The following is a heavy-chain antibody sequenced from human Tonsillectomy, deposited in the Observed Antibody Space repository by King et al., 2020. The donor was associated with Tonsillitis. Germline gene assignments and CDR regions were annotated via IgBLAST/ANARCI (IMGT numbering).Heavy chain of an antibody. CDR1: GFTFDDYA. CDR3: AKEVADNWFDP. V-gene: IGHV3-9*01. Sequence: QLVQSGGGLVQPGRSLRLSCAASGFTFDDYAMHWVRQAPGKGLEWVSGISWNSGSIGYADSVKGRFTISRDNAKNSLYLQMNSLRAEDTALYYCAKEVADNWFDPWGQGTLVTVSS. D-gene: IGHD6-13*01. CDR2: ISWNSGSI. J-gene: IGHJ5*02.